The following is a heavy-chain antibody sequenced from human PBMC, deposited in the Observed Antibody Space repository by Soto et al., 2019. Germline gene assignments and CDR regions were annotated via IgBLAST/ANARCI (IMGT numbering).Heavy chain of an antibody. Sequence: GASVKVSCKASGYTFTSYYMHWVRQAPGQGLEWMGIINPSGGSTSYAQKFQGRVTMTRDTSTSTVYMELSSLRSEDTAVYYCARAFGRNYDFWSGYYGVGYFDYWGQGTLVTVSS. J-gene: IGHJ4*02. CDR1: GYTFTSYY. CDR2: INPSGGST. D-gene: IGHD3-3*01. CDR3: ARAFGRNYDFWSGYYGVGYFDY. V-gene: IGHV1-46*01.